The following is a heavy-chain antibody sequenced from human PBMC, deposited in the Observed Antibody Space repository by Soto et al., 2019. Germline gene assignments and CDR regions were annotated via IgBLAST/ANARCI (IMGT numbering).Heavy chain of an antibody. CDR1: GGTFNTYG. J-gene: IGHJ6*02. CDR2: TIPMFGPT. Sequence: QEQLVQSGAEVKKPGSSLKVSCKATGGTFNTYGISWVRQAPGQGLEWMGGTIPMFGPTEYAQKFQGRVTITADKSTRTVYMELTSLKFEDTAVYVCARGAITVFGVVVGSMDVWGQGTKVTVSS. CDR3: ARGAITVFGVVVGSMDV. D-gene: IGHD3-3*01. V-gene: IGHV1-69*06.